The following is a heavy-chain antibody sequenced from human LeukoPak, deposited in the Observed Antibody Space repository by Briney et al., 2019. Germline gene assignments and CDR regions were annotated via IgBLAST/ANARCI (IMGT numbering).Heavy chain of an antibody. J-gene: IGHJ3*02. CDR1: GFTFSNYW. CDR2: IKQDGSEK. D-gene: IGHD5-18*01. V-gene: IGHV3-7*01. CDR3: ARAESYSGYSYGYSDAFDI. Sequence: QPGGSLRLSCAASGFTFSNYWMSWVRQAPGKGLEWVANIKQDGSEKYYVDSVKGRFTVSRDNAKNTLYLQMNSLRAEDTAVYYCARAESYSGYSYGYSDAFDIWGQGTMVTVSS.